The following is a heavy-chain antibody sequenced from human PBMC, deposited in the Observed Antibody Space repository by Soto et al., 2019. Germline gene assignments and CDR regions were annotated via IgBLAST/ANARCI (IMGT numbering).Heavy chain of an antibody. CDR3: TRPVGARVSENLRFDP. Sequence: GSLRLSCAASGFTFSGSAMHWVRQASGKGLEWVGRIRSKANSYATAYAASVKGRFTISRDDSKNTAYLQMNSLETEDTAVYYCTRPVGARVSENLRFDPWGQGTLVTVSS. CDR2: IRSKANSYAT. J-gene: IGHJ5*02. CDR1: GFTFSGSA. D-gene: IGHD2-8*01. V-gene: IGHV3-73*01.